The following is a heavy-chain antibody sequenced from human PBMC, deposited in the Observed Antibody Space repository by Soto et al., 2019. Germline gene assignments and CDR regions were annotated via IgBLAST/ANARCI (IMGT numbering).Heavy chain of an antibody. V-gene: IGHV3-23*01. CDR1: GFTFSSYA. J-gene: IGHJ6*03. CDR2: ISGSGGST. D-gene: IGHD6-19*01. Sequence: GGSLRLSCAASGFTFSSYAMSWVRQAPGKGLEWVSAISGSGGSTYYADSVKGRFTISRDNSKNTLYLQMNSLRAEDTAVYYCAKWTLIAVAGIEYYYYLDVWGKGTTVTVSS. CDR3: AKWTLIAVAGIEYYYYLDV.